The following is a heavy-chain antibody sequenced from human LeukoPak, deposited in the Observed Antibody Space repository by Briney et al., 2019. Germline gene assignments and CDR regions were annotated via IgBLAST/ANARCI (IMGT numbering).Heavy chain of an antibody. V-gene: IGHV3-33*06. D-gene: IGHD1-26*01. CDR3: TKDSGSFDY. Sequence: GGSLRLSCAASGFTFSSYGMHWVRQAPGKGLEWVAVIWYDGSNKYYADSVKGRFTISRDNSKNTLYLQMNSLRAEDTAVYYCTKDSGSFDYWGQGTLVTVSS. CDR1: GFTFSSYG. J-gene: IGHJ4*02. CDR2: IWYDGSNK.